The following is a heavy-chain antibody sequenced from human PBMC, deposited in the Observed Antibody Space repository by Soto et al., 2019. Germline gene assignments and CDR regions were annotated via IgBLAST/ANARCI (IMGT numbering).Heavy chain of an antibody. V-gene: IGHV1-69*01. CDR2: IIPIFGTA. J-gene: IGHJ5*02. D-gene: IGHD3-22*01. CDR1: GGTFSSYA. CDR3: ARDHGYYDSSALEWFDP. Sequence: QVQLVQSGAEVKKPGSSVKVSCKASGGTFSSYAISWVRQAPGQGLEWMGGIIPIFGTANYAQKFQGRVTITADESTSTAYMELSSLRSEDTAVYYCARDHGYYDSSALEWFDPWGQGTLVTVSS.